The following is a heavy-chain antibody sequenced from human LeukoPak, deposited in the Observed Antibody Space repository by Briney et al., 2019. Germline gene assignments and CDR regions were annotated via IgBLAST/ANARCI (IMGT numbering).Heavy chain of an antibody. CDR3: TTVRYSGYEFDY. CDR1: GFTFSNAW. V-gene: IGHV3-15*01. J-gene: IGHJ4*02. CDR2: IKSKTDGGTT. Sequence: PGGSLGLSCAASGFTFSNAWMSWVRQAPGKGLEWVGRIKSKTDGGTTDYAAPVKGRFTISRDDSKNTLYLQMNSLKTEDTAVYYCTTVRYSGYEFDYWGQGTLVTVSS. D-gene: IGHD5-12*01.